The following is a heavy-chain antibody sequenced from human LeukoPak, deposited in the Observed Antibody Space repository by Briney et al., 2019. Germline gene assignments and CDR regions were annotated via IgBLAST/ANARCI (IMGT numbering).Heavy chain of an antibody. CDR2: INPDGTST. Sequence: GESLKISCAASGFTFSTYWMHWVRQAPGKGLVWVSRINPDGTSTSNADSVKGRFTISRDNAKNTVYLQVNSLRAEDTAVYYCTRATAVAFDYWGQGTLVTV. CDR1: GFTFSTYW. V-gene: IGHV3-74*01. CDR3: TRATAVAFDY. J-gene: IGHJ4*02. D-gene: IGHD6-19*01.